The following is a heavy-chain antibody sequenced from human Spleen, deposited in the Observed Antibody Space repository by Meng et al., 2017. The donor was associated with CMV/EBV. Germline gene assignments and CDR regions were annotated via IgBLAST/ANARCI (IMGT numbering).Heavy chain of an antibody. D-gene: IGHD5-18*01. CDR3: ASHAADGYSYGPTYYFDY. J-gene: IGHJ4*02. Sequence: GESLKISCAASGFTVTDNYMSWVRQAPGKGLEWVSAISGSGGSTYYADSVKGRFTISRDNSKNTLYLQMNSLRAEDTAVYYCASHAADGYSYGPTYYFDYWGQGTLVTVSS. CDR2: ISGSGGST. CDR1: GFTVTDNY. V-gene: IGHV3-23*01.